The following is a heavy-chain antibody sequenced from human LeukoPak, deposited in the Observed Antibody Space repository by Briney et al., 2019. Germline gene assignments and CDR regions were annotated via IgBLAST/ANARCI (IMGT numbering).Heavy chain of an antibody. CDR3: ARDRAAVALIHYFDY. J-gene: IGHJ4*02. Sequence: KASKTLSLTCTVSGGSVSSSSYYWGWIRQPPGKGLEWIGYIYYSGSTNYNPSLKSRVTISVDTSKNQFSLKLSSVTAADTAVYYCARDRAAVALIHYFDYWGQGTLVTVSS. CDR1: GGSVSSSSYY. V-gene: IGHV4-61*01. CDR2: IYYSGST. D-gene: IGHD6-19*01.